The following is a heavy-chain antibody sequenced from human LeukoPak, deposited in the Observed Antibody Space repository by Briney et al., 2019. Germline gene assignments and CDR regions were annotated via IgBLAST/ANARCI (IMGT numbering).Heavy chain of an antibody. CDR2: INTHGSST. D-gene: IGHD3-22*01. CDR3: ARVLSGSWDWFDP. J-gene: IGHJ5*02. CDR1: KFTFSSYW. V-gene: IGHV3-74*01. Sequence: GGSLRLSRAASKFTFSSYWMHWVRHAQGKGLVWVSRINTHGSSTNYADSVKGRFTISRDNAKNTLYLQMNSLRAEDTAVYYCARVLSGSWDWFDPWGQGTLVTVSS.